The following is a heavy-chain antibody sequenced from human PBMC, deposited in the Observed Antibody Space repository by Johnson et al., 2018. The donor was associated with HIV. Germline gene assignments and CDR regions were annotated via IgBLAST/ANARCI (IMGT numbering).Heavy chain of an antibody. CDR1: GFIFHDYA. D-gene: IGHD6-13*01. Sequence: VQLVESGGGLVQPGRSLRLSCAASGFIFHDYAMHWVLQAPGKGLEWVSGISWNSGSIGYVDSVKGRFTISRDNAKNSLYLQMNSLRAEDTALYYCAKGRGSNWYTGAFDIWGQGTMVTVSA. CDR2: ISWNSGSI. J-gene: IGHJ3*02. V-gene: IGHV3-9*01. CDR3: AKGRGSNWYTGAFDI.